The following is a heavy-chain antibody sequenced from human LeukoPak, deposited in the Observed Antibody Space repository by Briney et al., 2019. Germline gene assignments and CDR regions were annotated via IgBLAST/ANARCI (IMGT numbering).Heavy chain of an antibody. V-gene: IGHV6-1*01. Sequence: SQTLSLTCAISGDSVSTNSAAWNWIRQSPSRGLEWLGRTYYRSKWSNDYALSVKSRIIINPDTSKNQFSLHLNSVTPEDTAVYYCARDVGSPAAFDIWGQGTMVTVSS. CDR3: ARDVGSPAAFDI. J-gene: IGHJ3*02. CDR2: TYYRSKWSN. D-gene: IGHD1-14*01. CDR1: GDSVSTNSAA.